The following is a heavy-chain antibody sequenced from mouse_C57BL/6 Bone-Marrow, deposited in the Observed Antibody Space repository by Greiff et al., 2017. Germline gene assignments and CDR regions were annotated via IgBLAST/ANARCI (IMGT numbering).Heavy chain of an antibody. CDR1: GFTFSSYA. V-gene: IGHV5-4*01. Sequence: EVNLVESGGGLVKPGGSLKLSCAASGFTFSSYAMSWVRQTPEKRLEWVATISDGGSYTYYPDNVKGRFTISRDNAKNNLYLQMSHLKSEDTAMYYCAREGRRGYFDVWGTGTTVTVSS. J-gene: IGHJ1*03. CDR3: AREGRRGYFDV. CDR2: ISDGGSYT.